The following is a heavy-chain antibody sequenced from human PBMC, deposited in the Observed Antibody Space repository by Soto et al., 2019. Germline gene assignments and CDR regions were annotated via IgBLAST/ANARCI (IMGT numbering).Heavy chain of an antibody. V-gene: IGHV4-59*01. CDR2: IYYSWST. D-gene: IGHD2-21*01. Sequence: SETLSLTFTFSGAPITINYLSCIRQAPGKGLEWIGYIYYSWSTTYNPSLKSRVTMSADTSKDQFSLKLNSVTAADTAVYYCPREDGGHYDQWGQGIMVNVSS. CDR3: PREDGGHYDQ. CDR1: GAPITINY. J-gene: IGHJ4*01.